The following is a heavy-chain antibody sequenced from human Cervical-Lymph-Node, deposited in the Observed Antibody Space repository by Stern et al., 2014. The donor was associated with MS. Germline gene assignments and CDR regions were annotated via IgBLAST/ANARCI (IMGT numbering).Heavy chain of an antibody. J-gene: IGHJ4*02. D-gene: IGHD3-22*01. CDR3: TRDRRHYDTSGGYYFDS. Sequence: VQLEESGAEVKKPGSSVKVSCTASGGTFSSYAINWVRQAPGNGPEWMGGIIPSVGTSSYAQKFQGRVTITADESTSTAYMELSSLRSEDTAVYYCTRDRRHYDTSGGYYFDSWGQGTLVTVSS. V-gene: IGHV1-69*01. CDR1: GGTFSSYA. CDR2: IIPSVGTS.